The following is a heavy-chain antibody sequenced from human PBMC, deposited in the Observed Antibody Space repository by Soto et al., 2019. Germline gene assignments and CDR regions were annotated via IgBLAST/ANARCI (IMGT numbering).Heavy chain of an antibody. D-gene: IGHD6-6*01. Sequence: TLSLTCTVSGVSISSYYWSWIRQPPGKGLEWIGYIYYSGSTNYNPSLKSRVTISVDTSKNQFSLKLSSVTAADTAVYYCAREPIAARPPYYYYGMDVWGQGTTVTVSS. CDR1: GVSISSYY. V-gene: IGHV4-59*01. J-gene: IGHJ6*02. CDR3: AREPIAARPPYYYYGMDV. CDR2: IYYSGST.